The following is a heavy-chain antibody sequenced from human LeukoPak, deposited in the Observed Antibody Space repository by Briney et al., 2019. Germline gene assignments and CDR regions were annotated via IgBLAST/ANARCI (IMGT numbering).Heavy chain of an antibody. Sequence: GGSLRLSCAASGFTSSSYGMHWVRQAPGKGLEWVAVISYDGSNKYYADSVKGRFTISRDNSKNTLYLQMTSLRAEDTAVYYCARDLRGYPYWGQGTLVTVSS. CDR2: ISYDGSNK. CDR3: ARDLRGYPY. J-gene: IGHJ1*01. V-gene: IGHV3-30*03. CDR1: GFTSSSYG. D-gene: IGHD3-22*01.